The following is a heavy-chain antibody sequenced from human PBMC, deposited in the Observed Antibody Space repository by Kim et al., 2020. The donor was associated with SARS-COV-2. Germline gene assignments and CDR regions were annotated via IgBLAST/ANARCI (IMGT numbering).Heavy chain of an antibody. CDR1: GFTFSSYA. CDR2: ISGSGGST. D-gene: IGHD3-16*01. CDR3: AKPNLYVWGSSVRDY. J-gene: IGHJ4*02. Sequence: GGSLRLSCAASGFTFSSYAMSWVRQAPGKGLEWVSAISGSGGSTYYADSVKGRFTISRDNSKNTLYLQMNSLRAEDTAVYYCAKPNLYVWGSSVRDYWGQGTLVTVSS. V-gene: IGHV3-23*01.